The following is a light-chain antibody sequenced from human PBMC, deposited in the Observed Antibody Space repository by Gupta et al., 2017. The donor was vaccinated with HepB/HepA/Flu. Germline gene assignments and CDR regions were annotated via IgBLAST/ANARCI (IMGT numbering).Light chain of an antibody. Sequence: DIVMTQSPDSLAVSLGERATINCQSSQSVLDSSNNKNYLAWFQQKPGQPPKLLIYWASTRESGVPDRFSGRGSGTDFTLTISSRQAEDVAVYYCQQEDSTPYTFGQGTKLDIK. CDR2: WAS. CDR3: QQEDSTPYT. J-gene: IGKJ2*01. CDR1: QSVLDSSNNKNY. V-gene: IGKV4-1*01.